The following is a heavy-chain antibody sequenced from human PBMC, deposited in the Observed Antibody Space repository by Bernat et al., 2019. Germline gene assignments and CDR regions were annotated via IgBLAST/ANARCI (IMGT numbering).Heavy chain of an antibody. D-gene: IGHD1-26*01. CDR1: GGSISSSNW. Sequence: QVQLQESGPGLVKPSGTLSLTCAVSGGSISSSNWWCWVRQPPGKGLEWIGEIYHSGSTNYNPSLKSRVTISVDKSKNQLSLKLSSVNAADTAVYYCARDRSGSKRYFDYWGQGTLVTVSS. J-gene: IGHJ4*02. CDR2: IYHSGST. V-gene: IGHV4-4*02. CDR3: ARDRSGSKRYFDY.